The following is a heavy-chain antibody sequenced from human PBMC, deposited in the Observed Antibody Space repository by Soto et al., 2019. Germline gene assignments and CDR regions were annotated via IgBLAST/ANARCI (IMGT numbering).Heavy chain of an antibody. CDR2: IIPIVGTA. V-gene: IGHV1-69*01. Sequence: QVQLVQSGAEVKKPGSSVKVSCKASGGTFSSYAISWVRQAPGQGLEWMGGIIPIVGTANYAQKFQGRVTITADESTSTAYMELSSLRSEDTAVYYCARDHGSKLELVLYGMDVWGQGTTVTVSS. J-gene: IGHJ6*02. CDR3: ARDHGSKLELVLYGMDV. CDR1: GGTFSSYA. D-gene: IGHD1-7*01.